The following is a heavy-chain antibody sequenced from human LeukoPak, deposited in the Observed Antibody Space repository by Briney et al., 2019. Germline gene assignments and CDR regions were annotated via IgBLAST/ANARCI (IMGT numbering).Heavy chain of an antibody. Sequence: SETLSLTCTVSGGSISSGSYYWSWIRQPAGKGLEWIGRIYTSGSTNYNPSLKSRVTISVDTSKNQFSLKLSSVTAADTAVYYCARAGITIFGVVINDAFDIWGQGTMVTVSS. CDR2: IYTSGST. CDR3: ARAGITIFGVVINDAFDI. V-gene: IGHV4-61*02. D-gene: IGHD3-3*01. CDR1: GGSISSGSYY. J-gene: IGHJ3*02.